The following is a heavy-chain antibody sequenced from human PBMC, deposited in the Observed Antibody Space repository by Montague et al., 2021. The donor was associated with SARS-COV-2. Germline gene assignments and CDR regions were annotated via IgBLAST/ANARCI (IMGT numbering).Heavy chain of an antibody. CDR1: GASFSDYS. CDR3: ARGSTSSWKQKIRENRRISLATAYFHNFVMDG. V-gene: IGHV4-34*01. J-gene: IGHJ6*02. CDR2: VNPGGSN. Sequence: SETLSLTCAVYGASFSDYSWTWVRQAPGEGLAWIGEVNPGGSNNYNPSLMSRVSISVDTSKSQFSLTLRSVTAADSAIYYCARGSTSSWKQKIRENRRISLATAYFHNFVMDGGGQGTTVVGSS. D-gene: IGHD6-13*01.